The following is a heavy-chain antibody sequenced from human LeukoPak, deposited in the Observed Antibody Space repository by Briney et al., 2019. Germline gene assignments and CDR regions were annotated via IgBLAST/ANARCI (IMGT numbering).Heavy chain of an antibody. Sequence: GGSLRLSCAASGFTFSSYGMHWVRQAPGKGLEWVAVISYDGSNKYYADSVKGRFTISRDNSKNTLYLQMNSLRAEDTAVYYCARDSLYCSSTSCRPTFGNYYYSGMDVWGQGTTVAVSS. CDR1: GFTFSSYG. V-gene: IGHV3-30*03. D-gene: IGHD2-2*01. CDR2: ISYDGSNK. CDR3: ARDSLYCSSTSCRPTFGNYYYSGMDV. J-gene: IGHJ6*02.